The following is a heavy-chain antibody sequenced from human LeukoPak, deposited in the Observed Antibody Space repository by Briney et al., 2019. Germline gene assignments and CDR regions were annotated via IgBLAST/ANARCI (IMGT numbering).Heavy chain of an antibody. CDR1: GYSFSSNT. J-gene: IGHJ4*02. CDR2: ISNNGGRT. V-gene: IGHV3-23*01. Sequence: GGSLRLSCAGSGYSFSSNTMSWVRQAPGRGLEWVSAISNNGGRTDYADSVKGRFTISRDNSKSTLYLHMDSLRAEDTAVYYCARDEDTSALSEYWGQGTLVTVSS. CDR3: ARDEDTSALSEY. D-gene: IGHD2/OR15-2a*01.